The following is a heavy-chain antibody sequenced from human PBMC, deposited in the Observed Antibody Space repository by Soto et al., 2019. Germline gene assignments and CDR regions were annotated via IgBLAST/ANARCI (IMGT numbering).Heavy chain of an antibody. CDR3: ARGDEMTAVTIFEY. CDR1: GGAFGRYS. J-gene: IGHJ4*02. V-gene: IGHV1-69*01. Sequence: QVQMEQSGPEVKRPGTSVKVSCKASGGAFGRYSVSWVRQAPGQGLEWIGGVIPVFNTSNYSLKFQGKVDIFAYLSTNTVFMKLRILRSEDTGLYYCARGDEMTAVTIFEYWGQGTLVTVSS. CDR2: VIPVFNTS. D-gene: IGHD4-17*01.